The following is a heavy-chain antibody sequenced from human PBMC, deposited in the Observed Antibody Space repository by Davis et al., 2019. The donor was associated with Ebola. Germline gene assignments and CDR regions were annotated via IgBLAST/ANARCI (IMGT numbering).Heavy chain of an antibody. J-gene: IGHJ2*01. CDR3: ARHVNGDFWYFDL. V-gene: IGHV3-66*04. Sequence: PGGSLRLSCAASELIVSDNYMSWVRQAPGKRLEWVSVIYRDERTYYADSVKGRFTVSRDNSENMLYLQMSTLRAEDTAVYYCARHVNGDFWYFDLWGRGTRVTVSS. D-gene: IGHD4-17*01. CDR1: ELIVSDNY. CDR2: IYRDERT.